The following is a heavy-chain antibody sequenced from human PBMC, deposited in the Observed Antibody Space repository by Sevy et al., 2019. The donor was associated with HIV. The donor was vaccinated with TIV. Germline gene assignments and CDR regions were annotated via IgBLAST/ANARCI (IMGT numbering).Heavy chain of an antibody. D-gene: IGHD2-15*01. Sequence: GESRKISCKGSGYSFTSYWISWVRQMPGKGLEWMGRVDPSDSYTNYSPSFQGHVTISADKSISTAYLQWSSPKASDTAMYYCATSPGGWPYYMDVWGKGTTVTVSS. CDR1: GYSFTSYW. J-gene: IGHJ6*03. CDR2: VDPSDSYT. V-gene: IGHV5-10-1*01. CDR3: ATSPGGWPYYMDV.